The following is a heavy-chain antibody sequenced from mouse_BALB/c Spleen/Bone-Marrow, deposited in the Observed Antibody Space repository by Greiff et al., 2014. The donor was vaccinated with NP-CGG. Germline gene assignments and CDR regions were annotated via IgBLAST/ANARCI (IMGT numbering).Heavy chain of an antibody. D-gene: IGHD2-1*01. CDR1: GYTFSRYW. V-gene: IGHV1-9*01. J-gene: IGHJ3*01. Sequence: VQRVESGAELMKPGASVKISCKATGYTFSRYWIEWVKQRPGHGLEWIGEILPGSGSTNYNEKFKGKATFTADTSSNTAYMQLSSLTSEDSAVYYYARNYGNYVWFANWGQGTLVTVSA. CDR2: ILPGSGST. CDR3: ARNYGNYVWFAN.